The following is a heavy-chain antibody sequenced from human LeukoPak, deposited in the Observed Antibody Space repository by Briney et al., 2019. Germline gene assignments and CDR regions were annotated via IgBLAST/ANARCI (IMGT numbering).Heavy chain of an antibody. Sequence: GGSLRLSCTASGFTFSTFGMSWVRQAPGKGLEWVSSISNSGDKTFYADSVKGRFTISRDNSKNTLYLQMNSQRAEDTAVYYCASRYIYGDFGRLDAFDIWGQGTMVTVS. CDR2: ISNSGDKT. V-gene: IGHV3-23*01. CDR1: GFTFSTFG. D-gene: IGHD4-17*01. CDR3: ASRYIYGDFGRLDAFDI. J-gene: IGHJ3*02.